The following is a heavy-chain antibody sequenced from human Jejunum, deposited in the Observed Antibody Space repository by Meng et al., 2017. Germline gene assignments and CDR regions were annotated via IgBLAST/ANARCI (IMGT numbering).Heavy chain of an antibody. V-gene: IGHV3-74*01. CDR1: GFTFSRYW. Sequence: EVQLVESGGGLVQPGGSRRLSCAASGFTFSRYWFHWVRQVPGKGLVWVSRIDTGGGTTNYADSVRGRFTIYRDNAESTLYLQMNSLTAEDTGVYYCGRDLGGFYGVWGRGALVTVSS. J-gene: IGHJ4*02. D-gene: IGHD2/OR15-2a*01. CDR3: GRDLGGFYGV. CDR2: IDTGGGTT.